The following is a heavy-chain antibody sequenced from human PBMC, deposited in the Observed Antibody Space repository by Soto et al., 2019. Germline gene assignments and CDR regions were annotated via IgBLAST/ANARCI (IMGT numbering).Heavy chain of an antibody. V-gene: IGHV6-1*01. CDR1: GDSVSSNSVA. J-gene: IGHJ4*02. D-gene: IGHD5-12*01. CDR2: TLYRSKWSN. Sequence: SQTLSLTCAISGDSVSSNSVAWNWIRQSPSRGLEWLGRTLYRSKWSNDYAVSVKSRISVNPDTSKNHFSLQLNSVTPDDTAVYYCAREDIVKRIDYSGQGTPVTVST. CDR3: AREDIVKRIDY.